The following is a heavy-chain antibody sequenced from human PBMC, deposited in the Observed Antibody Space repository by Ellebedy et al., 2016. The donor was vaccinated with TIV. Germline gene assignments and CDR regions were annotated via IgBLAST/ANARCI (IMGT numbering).Heavy chain of an antibody. CDR3: ARDLRPFSGNPHDAFDI. J-gene: IGHJ3*02. V-gene: IGHV3-30*04. Sequence: GESLKISCVASGFTFRSYAMHWVRQAPGKGLEWVAVISYDGSKKYHVDSVKGRFTISRDDSKNTLYLQMNSLRAEDTAVYYCARDLRPFSGNPHDAFDIWGQGTVVTVSS. D-gene: IGHD1-26*01. CDR1: GFTFRSYA. CDR2: ISYDGSKK.